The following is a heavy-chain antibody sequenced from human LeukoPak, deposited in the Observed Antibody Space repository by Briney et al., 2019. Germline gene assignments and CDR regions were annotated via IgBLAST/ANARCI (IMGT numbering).Heavy chain of an antibody. D-gene: IGHD6-13*01. J-gene: IGHJ6*03. CDR2: IKQDGSEK. Sequence: SGGSLRLSCAASGFTFSSYGMHWVRQAPGKGLEWVANIKQDGSEKYYVDSVKGRFTISRDNSKNTLYLQMNSLRAEDTAVYYCAKWGKAAAGTGKRYYYYYMDVWGKGTTVTISS. V-gene: IGHV3-7*01. CDR1: GFTFSSYG. CDR3: AKWGKAAAGTGKRYYYYYMDV.